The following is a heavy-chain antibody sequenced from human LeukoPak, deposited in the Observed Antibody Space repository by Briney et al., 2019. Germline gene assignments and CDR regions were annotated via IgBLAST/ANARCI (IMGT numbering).Heavy chain of an antibody. CDR1: GFTFTNYW. Sequence: GGSLRLSCAVSGFTFTNYWMSWARQSPGKGLEWLANIYLDGSRAYYVDSVKGRFTSSRDNAKNSLFLQMNSLSAEDTAVYYCGRAGPVTKDHFMDVWGKGPTVTVSS. CDR3: GRAGPVTKDHFMDV. V-gene: IGHV3-7*01. J-gene: IGHJ6*03. D-gene: IGHD2-2*01. CDR2: IYLDGSRA.